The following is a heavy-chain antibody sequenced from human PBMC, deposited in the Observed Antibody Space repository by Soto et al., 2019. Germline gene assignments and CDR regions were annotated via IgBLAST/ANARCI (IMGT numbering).Heavy chain of an antibody. Sequence: EVQLLESGGGLVQPGGSLRLSCVASGFPFSNYYMDWVRQAPGKGLEWVAVVSGSEDNIHYADSVKGRVTISRDNSMNPLYLQMNSLRADDTAIYYCAKDLHWFAMDVWGQGTTVTVSS. D-gene: IGHD3-10*01. CDR2: VSGSEDNI. V-gene: IGHV3-23*01. J-gene: IGHJ6*02. CDR3: AKDLHWFAMDV. CDR1: GFPFSNYY.